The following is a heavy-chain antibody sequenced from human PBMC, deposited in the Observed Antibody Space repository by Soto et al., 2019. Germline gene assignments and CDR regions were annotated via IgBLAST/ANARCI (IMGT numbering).Heavy chain of an antibody. V-gene: IGHV4-59*12. CDR2: IYYSGST. D-gene: IGHD6-19*01. Sequence: SETLSLTCTVSGGSISSYYWSWIRQPPGKGLEWIGYIYYSGSTNYNPSLKSRVTISVDTSKNQFSLKLSSVTAADTAVYYCARDAVAGLRYWYFDLWGRGTLVTVSS. CDR1: GGSISSYY. CDR3: ARDAVAGLRYWYFDL. J-gene: IGHJ2*01.